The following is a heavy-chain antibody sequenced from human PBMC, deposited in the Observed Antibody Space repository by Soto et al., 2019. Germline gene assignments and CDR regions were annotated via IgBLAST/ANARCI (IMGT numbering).Heavy chain of an antibody. V-gene: IGHV1-18*01. CDR1: GYTFTIYV. Sequence: ASVKVSCKASGYTFTIYVISWVRQAPGQGLELMGWISAYNGNTKYAQKFQDRFTITRDTSANTAYMDLRSLTSEDTAVYYCARGIWVATTASYYFDSWGQGTQVTSPQ. CDR2: ISAYNGNT. D-gene: IGHD5-12*01. J-gene: IGHJ4*02. CDR3: ARGIWVATTASYYFDS.